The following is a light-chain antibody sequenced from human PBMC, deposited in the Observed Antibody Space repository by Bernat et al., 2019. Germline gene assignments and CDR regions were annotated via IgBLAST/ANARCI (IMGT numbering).Light chain of an antibody. J-gene: IGKJ4*01. CDR1: QSVSSY. Sequence: EILLTQSPATLSLSPGSRATPSCRASQSVSSYLAWYQQKPGQAPRLLIYDASNRATGIPARFSGSGSGTDFTLTISSLEPEDFAVYYCQQRSNVGCLLTFGGGTKVEIK. V-gene: IGKV3-11*01. CDR2: DAS. CDR3: QQRSNVGCLLT.